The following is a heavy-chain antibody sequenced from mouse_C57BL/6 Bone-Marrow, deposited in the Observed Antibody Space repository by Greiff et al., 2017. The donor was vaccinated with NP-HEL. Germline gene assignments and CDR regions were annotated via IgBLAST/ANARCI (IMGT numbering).Heavy chain of an antibody. CDR3: TRCPTYGSSYEYYFDY. V-gene: IGHV1-15*01. D-gene: IGHD1-1*01. CDR1: GYTFTDYE. J-gene: IGHJ2*01. CDR2: IDPETGGT. Sequence: VQLQQSGAELVRPGASVTLSCKASGYTFTDYEMHWVKQTPVHGLEWIGAIDPETGGTAYNQKFKGKAILTAAKSSSTAYMELRSLTSEDSAVYYCTRCPTYGSSYEYYFDYWGQGTTLTVSS.